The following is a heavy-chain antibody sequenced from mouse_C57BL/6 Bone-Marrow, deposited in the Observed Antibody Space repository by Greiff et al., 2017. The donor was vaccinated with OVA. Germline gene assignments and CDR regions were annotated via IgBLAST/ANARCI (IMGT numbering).Heavy chain of an antibody. J-gene: IGHJ3*01. CDR2: IHPNSGST. V-gene: IGHV1-64*01. D-gene: IGHD1-1*01. CDR1: GYTFTSYW. CDR3: ASYYGSSLTSFAY. Sequence: VQLQQPGAELVKPGASVKLSCKASGYTFTSYWMHWVKQRPGQGLEWIGMIHPNSGSTNYNEKFKSKATLTVDKSSSTAYMQLSSLTSEDSAVYYCASYYGSSLTSFAYWGQGTLVTVSA.